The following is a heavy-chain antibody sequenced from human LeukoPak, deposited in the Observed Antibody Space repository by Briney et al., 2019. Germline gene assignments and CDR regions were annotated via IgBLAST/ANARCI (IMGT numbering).Heavy chain of an antibody. CDR2: ISSSSSYI. CDR3: ARAQYYDILTGYSAADY. J-gene: IGHJ4*02. Sequence: GGSLRLSCAASGFTFSSYSTNWVRQAPGKGLEWVSSISSSSSYIYYADSVKGRFTISRDNAKNSLYLQMNSLRAEDTAVYYCARAQYYDILTGYSAADYWGQGTLVTVSS. D-gene: IGHD3-9*01. V-gene: IGHV3-21*01. CDR1: GFTFSSYS.